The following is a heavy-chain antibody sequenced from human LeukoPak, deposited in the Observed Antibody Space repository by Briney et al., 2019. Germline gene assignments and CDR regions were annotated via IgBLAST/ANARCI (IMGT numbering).Heavy chain of an antibody. Sequence: GGSLRLSCAASGFTFSSYGMHWVRQAPGKGLEWVAVISYDGSNKYYADSVKGRFTISRDNSKNTLYLHMYNLRAEDTAVYYSTKDGSLDYWGPGTLVTVSS. J-gene: IGHJ4*02. V-gene: IGHV3-30*18. CDR2: ISYDGSNK. CDR3: TKDGSLDY. D-gene: IGHD2-15*01. CDR1: GFTFSSYG.